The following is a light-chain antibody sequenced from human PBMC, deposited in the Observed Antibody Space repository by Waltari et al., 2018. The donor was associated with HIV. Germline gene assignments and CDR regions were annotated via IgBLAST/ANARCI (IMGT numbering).Light chain of an antibody. J-gene: IGLJ1*01. CDR1: TSDVGGYNY. CDR2: DVS. V-gene: IGLV2-11*01. Sequence: QSALTQPRSVSGSTGQSVTISCTGTTSDVGGYNYVHWYQQHPGKAPKVRSYDVSKRPSGVPDRFSGSKSGNTASLTISGLQAEDEADYYCCSYAGSYTYVFGTGTKVTVL. CDR3: CSYAGSYTYV.